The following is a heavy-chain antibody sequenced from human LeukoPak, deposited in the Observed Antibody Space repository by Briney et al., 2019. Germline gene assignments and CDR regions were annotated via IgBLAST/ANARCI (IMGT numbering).Heavy chain of an antibody. Sequence: SETLSFTCTVSGRSISGHYWGWIRQPPGKGLEWIGYIHYSGRADYKPSLRSRLTLSLDTSRNRFSLKLRSVSAADTAVYYCVRENYVDKWGRGTLVTVSS. V-gene: IGHV4-59*11. CDR1: GRSISGHY. CDR3: VRENYVDK. CDR2: IHYSGRA. J-gene: IGHJ4*02.